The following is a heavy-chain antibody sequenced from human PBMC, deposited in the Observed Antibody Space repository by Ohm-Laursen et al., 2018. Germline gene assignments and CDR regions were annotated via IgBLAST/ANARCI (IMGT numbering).Heavy chain of an antibody. Sequence: SLRLSCAASGFTFSSYWMHWVRQGPGKGLEWVSGISWNSGVIAYADSVKGRFTISRDNAKNSLYLQMDSLRAEDTALYYCAKGGVDISFYLAMDVWGQGTTVTVSS. CDR2: ISWNSGVI. J-gene: IGHJ6*02. V-gene: IGHV3-9*01. CDR1: GFTFSSYW. CDR3: AKGGVDISFYLAMDV. D-gene: IGHD3-3*01.